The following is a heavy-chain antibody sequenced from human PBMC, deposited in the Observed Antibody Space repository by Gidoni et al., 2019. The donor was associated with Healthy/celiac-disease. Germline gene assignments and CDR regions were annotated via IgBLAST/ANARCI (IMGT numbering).Heavy chain of an antibody. Sequence: QVQLVESGGGVVQPGRSLILSCAASGFTFSSYALHWVRQAPGKGLEWVAVISYDGSNKYYADSVKGRFTISRDNSKNTLCLQMNSLRAEDTAVYYCARDWPDIVVVPAAGGNYGMDVWGQGTTVTVSS. CDR2: ISYDGSNK. J-gene: IGHJ6*02. D-gene: IGHD2-2*01. CDR1: GFTFSSYA. CDR3: ARDWPDIVVVPAAGGNYGMDV. V-gene: IGHV3-30-3*01.